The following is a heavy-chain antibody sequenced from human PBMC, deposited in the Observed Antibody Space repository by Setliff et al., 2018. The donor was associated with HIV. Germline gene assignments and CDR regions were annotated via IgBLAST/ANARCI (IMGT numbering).Heavy chain of an antibody. V-gene: IGHV1-46*01. CDR3: ARDRTAGYNYDYGY. J-gene: IGHJ4*02. Sequence: ASVKVSCKASGYTFSNYCIHWVRQAPGQGLEWLGIVNPSGGSIAYAQKFQGRVTMTRDTSTNTVYMDLSGLRSDDTAVYYCARDRTAGYNYDYGYWGQGTLVTVSS. D-gene: IGHD3-16*01. CDR2: VNPSGGSI. CDR1: GYTFSNYC.